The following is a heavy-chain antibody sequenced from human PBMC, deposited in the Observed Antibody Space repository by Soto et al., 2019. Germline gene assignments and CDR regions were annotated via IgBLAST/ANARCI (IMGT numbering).Heavy chain of an antibody. CDR3: AKDNCISTSCYPLYNEVAP. Sequence: QVQLVESGGGVVQPGRSLRLSCAASGFTFSSYGMHWVRQAPGKGLEWVAVISYDGSNKYYADSVKDRFTISRDNSMNMLYLQMISLGAEDTAVYYFAKDNCISTSCYPLYNEVAPWGQVSQFTVSS. V-gene: IGHV3-30*18. CDR2: ISYDGSNK. J-gene: IGHJ5*02. D-gene: IGHD2-2*01. CDR1: GFTFSSYG.